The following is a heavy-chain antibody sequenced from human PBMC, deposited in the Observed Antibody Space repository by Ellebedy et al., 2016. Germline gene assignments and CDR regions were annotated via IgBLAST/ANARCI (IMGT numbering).Heavy chain of an antibody. J-gene: IGHJ4*02. Sequence: GESLKISCVASGFTFSSVAMSWVRQAPGKGLEWVSTISVTGGSLYYADSVKGRFTISRDNAKNSLYLQMNSLRAEDTAVYYCARATVVTGSDYWGQGTLVTVSS. D-gene: IGHD4-23*01. V-gene: IGHV3-23*01. CDR3: ARATVVTGSDY. CDR1: GFTFSSVA. CDR2: ISVTGGSL.